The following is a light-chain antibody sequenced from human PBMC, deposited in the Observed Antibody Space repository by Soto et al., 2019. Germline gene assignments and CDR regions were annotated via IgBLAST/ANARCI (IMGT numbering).Light chain of an antibody. CDR1: SGSDSTSYY. V-gene: IGLV8-61*01. J-gene: IGLJ3*02. CDR3: VLYMGSGPRV. CDR2: STN. Sequence: QTVVTQEPSFSVSPGGTVTLTCGLSSGSDSTSYYPSWYQQTPGQAPRTLIYSTNTRSSGVPDRFSGSILGNKAALTITGAQADDESDYYCVLYMGSGPRVFGGGTKLTVL.